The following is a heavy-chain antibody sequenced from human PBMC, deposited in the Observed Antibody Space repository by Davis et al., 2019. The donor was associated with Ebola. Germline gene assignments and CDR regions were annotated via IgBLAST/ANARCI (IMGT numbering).Heavy chain of an antibody. CDR2: IWYDGSNE. V-gene: IGHV3-33*08. J-gene: IGHJ6*02. Sequence: GESLKISCAASGFTFSSYAMHWVRQAPGKGLEWVAVIWYDGSNEYYADSVKGRFTISRDNSKNTLYLQMNSLRAEDTAVYYCARDQQWLGLLYYYYGMDVWGQGTTVTVSS. CDR3: ARDQQWLGLLYYYYGMDV. D-gene: IGHD6-19*01. CDR1: GFTFSSYA.